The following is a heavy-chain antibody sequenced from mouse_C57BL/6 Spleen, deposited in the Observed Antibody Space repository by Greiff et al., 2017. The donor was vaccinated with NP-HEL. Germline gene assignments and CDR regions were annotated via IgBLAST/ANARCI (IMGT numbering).Heavy chain of an antibody. CDR2: INPSNGGT. J-gene: IGHJ2*01. V-gene: IGHV1-53*01. CDR3: TRNQWLRFPLDY. D-gene: IGHD3-2*02. CDR1: GYTFTSYW. Sequence: QVHVKQPGTELVKPGASVKLSCMASGYTFTSYWMHWVKQRPGQGLEWIGNINPSNGGTNYNEKFKSKATLTVDKSSSTAYMQLSSLTSEDSAIYYCTRNQWLRFPLDYWGKGTTLTVSS.